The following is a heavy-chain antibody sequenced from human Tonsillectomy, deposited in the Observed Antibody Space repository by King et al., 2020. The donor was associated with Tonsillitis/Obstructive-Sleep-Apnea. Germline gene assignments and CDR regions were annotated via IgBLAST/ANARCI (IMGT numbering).Heavy chain of an antibody. J-gene: IGHJ4*02. D-gene: IGHD1-1*01. CDR3: ARGPRWNLDY. V-gene: IGHV3-13*04. CDR1: GFTFGNYY. CDR2: IDSGANT. Sequence: VQLVESGGALAQPGGSLRLSCVASGFTFGNYYMHWVRQTTRKGLEWVSSIDSGANTYYPDSVKGRFTISRDNAKNSLYLQMNSLTAGDTAVYYCARGPRWNLDYWGQGTLVTVSS.